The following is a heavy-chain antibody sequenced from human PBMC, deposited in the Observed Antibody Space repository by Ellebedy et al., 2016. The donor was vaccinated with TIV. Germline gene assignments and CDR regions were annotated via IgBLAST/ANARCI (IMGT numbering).Heavy chain of an antibody. CDR3: ARDLGVTTYYPYY. J-gene: IGHJ4*02. CDR2: INPSGGST. Sequence: ASVKVSXXASGYTFTSYYMHWVRQAPGQGLEWMGIINPSGGSTSYAQKFQGRVTMTTDTSTSTAYMELRSLRSEDTAVYYCARDLGVTTYYPYYWGKGTLVTVSS. CDR1: GYTFTSYY. V-gene: IGHV1-46*01. D-gene: IGHD4-17*01.